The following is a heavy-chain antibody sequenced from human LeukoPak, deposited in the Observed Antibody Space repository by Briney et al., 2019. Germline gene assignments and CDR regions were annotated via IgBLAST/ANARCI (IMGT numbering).Heavy chain of an antibody. CDR2: IVVGSGNT. CDR1: GFTFTSSA. J-gene: IGHJ4*02. CDR3: ARDFVEVPAALYYFDY. D-gene: IGHD2-2*01. V-gene: IGHV1-58*01. Sequence: SVKVSCKASGFTFTSSAVQWVRQARGQRLEWIGWIVVGSGNTNYAQKFQERVTITRDMSTSTAYMELSSLRSEDTAVYYCARDFVEVPAALYYFDYWGQGTLVTVSS.